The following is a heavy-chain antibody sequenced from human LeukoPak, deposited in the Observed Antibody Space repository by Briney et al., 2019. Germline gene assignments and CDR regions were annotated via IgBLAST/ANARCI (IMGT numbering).Heavy chain of an antibody. J-gene: IGHJ4*02. Sequence: PSETLSLTCTVSGGSISSYYWSWIRQPPGKGLEWIGYIYYSGSTNYNPSLKSRVTISVDTSKNQFSLKLSSVTAADTAVYYCARWDSYKRFYFDYWGQGTLVTVSS. CDR2: IYYSGST. V-gene: IGHV4-59*08. D-gene: IGHD5-24*01. CDR1: GGSISSYY. CDR3: ARWDSYKRFYFDY.